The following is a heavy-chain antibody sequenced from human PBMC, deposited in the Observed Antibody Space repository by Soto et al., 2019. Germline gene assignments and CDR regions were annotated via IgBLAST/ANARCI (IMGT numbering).Heavy chain of an antibody. J-gene: IGHJ4*02. CDR2: ISWNSNII. CDR3: AKGGPDGFCSGGRCYFDY. D-gene: IGHD2-15*01. V-gene: IGHV3-9*01. CDR1: GFTFDDYA. Sequence: QLVESGGGLVQPGRSLRLSCAASGFTFDDYAMHWVRRVPGKGLEWVSSISWNSNIIGYADSVKGRFTISRDNAKNSLYLQMNSLRPEDTALYYCAKGGPDGFCSGGRCYFDYWGQGTLVTVSS.